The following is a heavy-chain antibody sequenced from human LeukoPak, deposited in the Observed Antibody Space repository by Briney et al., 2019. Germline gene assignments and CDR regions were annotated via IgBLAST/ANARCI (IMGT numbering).Heavy chain of an antibody. CDR2: IYYSGST. V-gene: IGHV4-59*01. CDR1: GGSISSYY. CDR3: ARSNFGYFYFQH. Sequence: SETLSLTCTVSGGSISSYYWSWIRQPPGKGLEWIGYIYYSGSTNYNPSLKSRVTISVDTSKNQFSLKLSSVTAADTAVYYCARSNFGYFYFQHWGQGTLVTVSS. J-gene: IGHJ1*01. D-gene: IGHD3-22*01.